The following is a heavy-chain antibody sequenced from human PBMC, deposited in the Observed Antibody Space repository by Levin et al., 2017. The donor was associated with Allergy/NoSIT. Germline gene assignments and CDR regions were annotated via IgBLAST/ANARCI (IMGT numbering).Heavy chain of an antibody. CDR1: GFTVSSNY. V-gene: IGHV3-66*01. CDR2: IYSGGST. J-gene: IGHJ4*02. D-gene: IGHD6-13*01. CDR3: ARGVEYSSSWLFDY. Sequence: LSLTCAASGFTVSSNYMSWVRQAPGKGLEWVSVIYSGGSTYYADSVKGRFTISRDNSKNTLYLQMNSLRAEDTAVYYCARGVEYSSSWLFDYWGQGTLVTVSS.